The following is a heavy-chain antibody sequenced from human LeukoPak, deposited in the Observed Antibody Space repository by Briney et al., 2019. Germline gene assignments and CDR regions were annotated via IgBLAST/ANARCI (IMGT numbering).Heavy chain of an antibody. V-gene: IGHV3-30*01. CDR3: ARDYVVRLGDYMDV. Sequence: PGGSLRLSCAASGFIFRNYAIHWVRQIPGKGIEWVATISSSGSHTYYADSVKGRFTISRDNSRTTLDLQMNSLTPEDTGLYYCARDYVVRLGDYMDVWGNGTTVIVSS. CDR1: GFIFRNYA. CDR2: ISSSGSHT. D-gene: IGHD3-10*01. J-gene: IGHJ6*03.